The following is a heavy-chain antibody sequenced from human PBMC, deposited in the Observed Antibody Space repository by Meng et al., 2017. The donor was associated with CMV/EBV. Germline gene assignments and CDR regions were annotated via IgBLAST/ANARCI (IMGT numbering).Heavy chain of an antibody. D-gene: IGHD3-3*01. CDR2: IYHSGST. Sequence: SETLSLTCAVSGGSISSSNWWSWVRQPPGKGLEWIGEIYHSGSTNYNPSLKSRVTISVDKSKNQFYLKLSSVTAADTAVYYCARKYYDFLSGYWGYGMDVWGQGTTVTVSS. CDR1: GGSISSSNW. J-gene: IGHJ6*02. V-gene: IGHV4-4*02. CDR3: ARKYYDFLSGYWGYGMDV.